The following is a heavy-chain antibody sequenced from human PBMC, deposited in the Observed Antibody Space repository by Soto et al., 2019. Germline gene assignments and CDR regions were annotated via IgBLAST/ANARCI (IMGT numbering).Heavy chain of an antibody. CDR1: GFTFSTYA. CDR3: AKNGDFWSWGMDV. J-gene: IGHJ6*02. V-gene: IGHV3-23*01. D-gene: IGHD3-3*01. Sequence: GGALRLSCAASGFTFSTYAMTWVRQAPGKGLEWVSMISSSGDGTYYEDSVKGRFTISRDNSRNTLNLQMNSLRAEDTAVYYCAKNGDFWSWGMDVWGQGTTVTVSS. CDR2: ISSSGDGT.